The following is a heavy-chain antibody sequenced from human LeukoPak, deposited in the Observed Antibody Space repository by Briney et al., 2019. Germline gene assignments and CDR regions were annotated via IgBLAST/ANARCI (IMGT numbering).Heavy chain of an antibody. CDR1: GFTFSGHE. J-gene: IGHJ4*02. V-gene: IGHV3-48*03. CDR3: ARADPYGDSTPDY. Sequence: GGSLRLSCAASGFTFSGHEMNWVRQTPGKGLEWLSYISTTGSTIYYVDSVKGRFTISRDNAKNSLYLQMNSLRAEDTAIYYCARADPYGDSTPDYWGQGTPVTVSS. CDR2: ISTTGSTI. D-gene: IGHD4-17*01.